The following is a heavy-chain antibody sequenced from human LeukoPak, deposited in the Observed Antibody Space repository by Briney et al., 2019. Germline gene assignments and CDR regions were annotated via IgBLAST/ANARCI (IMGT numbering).Heavy chain of an antibody. CDR2: INDSGDST. D-gene: IGHD2-2*01. CDR1: GFTFSSYA. V-gene: IGHV3-23*01. Sequence: PGGSLSLSCAASGFTFSSYAMSWVRQAPGKGLEWVSYINDSGDSTYYADSVKGRFTISRDNSENTLYLLMNNLRAEDTAIFYCATAYCSSTSCPTWGQGTLVTVSS. J-gene: IGHJ5*02. CDR3: ATAYCSSTSCPT.